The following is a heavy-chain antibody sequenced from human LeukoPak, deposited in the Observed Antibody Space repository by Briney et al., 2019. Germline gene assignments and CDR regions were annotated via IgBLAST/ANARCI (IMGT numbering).Heavy chain of an antibody. D-gene: IGHD6-19*01. J-gene: IGHJ5*02. CDR3: ARGLQAARLAVADS. CDR1: GFTFSSYW. Sequence: GSLRLSCAASGFTFSSYWMHWVRQAPGEGLVWVSRISSDESSTSYADSVKGRFTISRDNAKNTLYLQMNSLRAEDTAVYYCARGLQAARLAVADSWGQGTLVTVSS. V-gene: IGHV3-74*01. CDR2: ISSDESST.